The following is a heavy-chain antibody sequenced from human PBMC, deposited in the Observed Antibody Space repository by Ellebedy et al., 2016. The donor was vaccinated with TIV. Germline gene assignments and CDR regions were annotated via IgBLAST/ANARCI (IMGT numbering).Heavy chain of an antibody. D-gene: IGHD3-16*01. CDR2: IKEDASEK. Sequence: GESLKISCAASGFTFSTYWMSWVRQAPGKGLEWVANIKEDASEKYYVDSVKGRFTISRDNAKSSLYLQMNSLRAEDMAVYYCARDYARSFWFDPWGQGTLVTVSS. V-gene: IGHV3-7*01. CDR1: GFTFSTYW. CDR3: ARDYARSFWFDP. J-gene: IGHJ5*02.